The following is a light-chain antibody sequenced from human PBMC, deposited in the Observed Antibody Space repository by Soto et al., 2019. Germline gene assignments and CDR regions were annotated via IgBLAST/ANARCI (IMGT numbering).Light chain of an antibody. Sequence: QSALTQPASVSGSPGQSITISCTGTSSDVGGYNYVSWYQQHPGKAPKLMIYEVSKRPSGVPDRFSGSKSGNTASLTVSGLQEEEEADYYCNSYAGSNNWVFGGGTKLTVL. CDR3: NSYAGSNNWV. CDR2: EVS. J-gene: IGLJ3*02. V-gene: IGLV2-8*01. CDR1: SSDVGGYNY.